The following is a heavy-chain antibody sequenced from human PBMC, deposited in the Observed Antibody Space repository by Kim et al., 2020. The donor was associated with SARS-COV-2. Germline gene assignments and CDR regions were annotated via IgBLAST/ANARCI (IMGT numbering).Heavy chain of an antibody. V-gene: IGHV3-74*01. Sequence: GSLRLSCTASGFAFSDYWMDWVRQVPGKGLVWVSHVDGPGTSTSYADSVKGRFTIFRDNAKNTLYLQMNSLRAEDTAVYYCVRDYNFHMVAKINHGAFDVWGQGAMVTVST. CDR2: VDGPGTST. D-gene: IGHD2-21*01. CDR1: GFAFSDYW. CDR3: VRDYNFHMVAKINHGAFDV. J-gene: IGHJ3*01.